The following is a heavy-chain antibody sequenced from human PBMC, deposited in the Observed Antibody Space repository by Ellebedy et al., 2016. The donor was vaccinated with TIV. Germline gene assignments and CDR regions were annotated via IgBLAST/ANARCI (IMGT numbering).Heavy chain of an antibody. CDR3: ARDGPESYQDYYYSMDV. Sequence: PGGSLRLSCAASGVKMTGYGMHWVRPAPGKGLEWVADILYDGSNTFYAESVRGRFTISRDDSKNMVHLQMNSLTVEDTAVYFCARDGPESYQDYYYSMDVWGRGTRVTVSS. J-gene: IGHJ6*02. CDR1: GVKMTGYG. D-gene: IGHD3-10*01. V-gene: IGHV3-33*01. CDR2: ILYDGSNT.